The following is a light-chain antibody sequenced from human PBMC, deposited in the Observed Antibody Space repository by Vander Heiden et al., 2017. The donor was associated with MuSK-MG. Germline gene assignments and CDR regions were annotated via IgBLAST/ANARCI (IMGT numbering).Light chain of an antibody. Sequence: EIVMAQSPATLSVSPGERATLSCRASHSINTNLAWYQMKPGQAPRLLISSASTRATGVSARFSGGGSGTEFTLTISSLQSEDYTVYYCQQDHQWPRTFGQGTTVDIK. CDR1: HSINTN. CDR2: SAS. J-gene: IGKJ1*01. V-gene: IGKV3-15*01. CDR3: QQDHQWPRT.